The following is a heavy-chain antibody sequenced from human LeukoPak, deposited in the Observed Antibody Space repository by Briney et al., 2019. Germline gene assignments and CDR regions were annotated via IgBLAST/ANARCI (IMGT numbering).Heavy chain of an antibody. CDR1: GGSISSSSYY. CDR2: IYYSGST. CDR3: ARVIRLYYYYMDV. Sequence: PSETLSLTCTVSGGSISSSSYYWGWIRQPPGKGLEWIGSIYYSGSTYYNPSLKSRVTISVDTSKNQFSLKLSSVTAADTAVYYCARVIRLYYYYMDVWGKGTTVTVSS. J-gene: IGHJ6*03. V-gene: IGHV4-39*07.